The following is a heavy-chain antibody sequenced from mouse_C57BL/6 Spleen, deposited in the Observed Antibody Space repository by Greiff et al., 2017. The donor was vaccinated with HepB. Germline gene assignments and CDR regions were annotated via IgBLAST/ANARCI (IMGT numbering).Heavy chain of an antibody. D-gene: IGHD2-3*01. CDR3: ARRPFDGKEHYYAMDY. V-gene: IGHV1-64*01. Sequence: QVQLQQPGAELVKPGASVKLSCKASGYTFTSYWMHWVKQRPGQGLEWIGMIHPNSGSTTYNEKFKSKATLTVDKSSSTAYMQLSSLTSEDSAVYYCARRPFDGKEHYYAMDYWGQGTSVTVSS. CDR1: GYTFTSYW. J-gene: IGHJ4*01. CDR2: IHPNSGST.